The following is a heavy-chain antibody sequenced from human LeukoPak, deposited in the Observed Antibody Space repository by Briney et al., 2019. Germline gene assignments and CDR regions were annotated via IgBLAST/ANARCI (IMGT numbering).Heavy chain of an antibody. J-gene: IGHJ2*01. CDR1: GFTFSSYG. CDR2: ISYDGSNK. D-gene: IGHD3-22*01. CDR3: AKTYYYESWGPWYFDL. Sequence: PGGSLRLSCAASGFTFSSYGMHWVRQAPGKGLEWVAVISYDGSNKYYADSVKGRFTISRDNSKNTLYLQMNSLRAEDTAVYYCAKTYYYESWGPWYFDLWGRGTLVTVSS. V-gene: IGHV3-30*18.